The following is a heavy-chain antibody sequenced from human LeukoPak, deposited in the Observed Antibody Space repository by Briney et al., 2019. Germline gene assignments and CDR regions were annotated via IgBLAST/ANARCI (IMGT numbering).Heavy chain of an antibody. J-gene: IGHJ4*02. Sequence: GGSLRLSCSASGFTFKSYAMHWVRQAPGKGLEWVGRTRNKANSYTTEYAASVKGRFTISRDDSKNSLYLQMNSLKTEDTAVYYCASHHSKVATALFDYWGQGTLVTVSS. CDR1: GFTFKSYA. CDR2: TRNKANSYTT. D-gene: IGHD5-12*01. CDR3: ASHHSKVATALFDY. V-gene: IGHV3-72*01.